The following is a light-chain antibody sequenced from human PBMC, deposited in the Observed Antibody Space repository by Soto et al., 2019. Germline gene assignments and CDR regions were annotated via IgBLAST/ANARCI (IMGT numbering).Light chain of an antibody. V-gene: IGLV2-14*01. CDR1: SRDVGGYNY. J-gene: IGLJ1*01. CDR3: SSYTSSSTLV. Sequence: QSVLTHPASVSGSPGQSITISCTGTSRDVGGYNYVSWYQQHPGKAPKLIIYEVSNRPSGASNRFSGTKSGNTASLTISGLQADDEADYHCSSYTSSSTLVFGTGTKAT. CDR2: EVS.